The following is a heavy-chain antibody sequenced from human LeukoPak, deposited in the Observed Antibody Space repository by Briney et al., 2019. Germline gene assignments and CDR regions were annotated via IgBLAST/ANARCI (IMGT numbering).Heavy chain of an antibody. CDR3: ARGGARGYSYGSFFDY. J-gene: IGHJ4*02. V-gene: IGHV3-33*01. CDR2: IWYDGSNK. Sequence: KGVEXXXVIWYDGSNKYYADSVNGRFTISRDNSKNTLYLQMNSLRAEDTAVYYCARGGARGYSYGSFFDYWGQGTLVTVAS. D-gene: IGHD5-18*01.